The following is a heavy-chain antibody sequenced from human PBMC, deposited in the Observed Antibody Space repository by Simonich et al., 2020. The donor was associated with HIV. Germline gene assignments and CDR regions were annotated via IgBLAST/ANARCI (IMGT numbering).Heavy chain of an antibody. Sequence: QVQLVQSVSEVKRPGGSVKVSFKASGYSFTSYGVSWVRQAPGQGLEWMGWINTYNGNTNYAQKFQGRVTMTTDTSTSIDYMELRSLTSDDTAVYYCARRYSSGWYVYWGQGTLVTVSS. D-gene: IGHD6-19*01. J-gene: IGHJ4*02. CDR1: GYSFTSYG. CDR2: INTYNGNT. CDR3: ARRYSSGWYVY. V-gene: IGHV1-18*01.